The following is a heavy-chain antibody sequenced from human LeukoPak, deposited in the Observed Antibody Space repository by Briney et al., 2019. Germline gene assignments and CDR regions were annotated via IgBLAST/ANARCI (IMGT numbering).Heavy chain of an antibody. V-gene: IGHV3-15*05. CDR2: IKSKTDGGTT. CDR1: GFTFSNAW. D-gene: IGHD2/OR15-2a*01. J-gene: IGHJ4*02. CDR3: VSFYETY. Sequence: GGSLRLSCAASGFTFSNAWMSWVRQAPGKGLEWVGRIKSKTDGGTTDYAAPVKGRFTISKDNAKNTVYLQMNNLRAEDTAVYYCVSFYETYWGRGTLVTVSS.